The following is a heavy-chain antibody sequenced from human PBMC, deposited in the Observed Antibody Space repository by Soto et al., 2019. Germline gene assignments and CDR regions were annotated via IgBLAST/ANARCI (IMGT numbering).Heavy chain of an antibody. J-gene: IGHJ5*02. V-gene: IGHV1-3*05. D-gene: IGHD6-13*01. Sequence: QVQRVQSGAEEKKPGASVKVSYKASGYTFTSYAMHWVRQAPGQRLEWMGWINAGNGNTKYSQKSQGRVTITRDTSASTAYMELSSLRSEDTAVYYCARDRQQLNWFDPWGQGTLVTVSS. CDR3: ARDRQQLNWFDP. CDR2: INAGNGNT. CDR1: GYTFTSYA.